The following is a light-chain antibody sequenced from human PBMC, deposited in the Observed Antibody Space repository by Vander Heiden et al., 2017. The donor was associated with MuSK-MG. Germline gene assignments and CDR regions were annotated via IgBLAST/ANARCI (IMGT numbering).Light chain of an antibody. Sequence: ELVLKQSPATLSLSPGGIATISCRTRQSVSSYLAWYQQKPGQAPRLLIYDASNRATGIPARFSGSGSGTDVTLTISSLEPEDFAVYYCQQRSNWPPVTFGGGTKVEIK. V-gene: IGKV3-11*01. CDR1: QSVSSY. CDR3: QQRSNWPPVT. CDR2: DAS. J-gene: IGKJ4*01.